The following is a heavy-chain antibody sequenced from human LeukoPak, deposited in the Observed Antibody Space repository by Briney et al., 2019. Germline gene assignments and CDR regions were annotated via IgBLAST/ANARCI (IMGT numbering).Heavy chain of an antibody. CDR2: IYNSGST. Sequence: SQTLSLTCTVSGGSISSGDYYWSWIPQPPGKGLEWIGYIYNSGSTYYNPSLKSRVSISVDTSKNQFSLKLKSVTAADTAVYYCARYGSGWYEGYFEHWGQGTLVTVSS. J-gene: IGHJ4*02. V-gene: IGHV4-30-4*01. CDR3: ARYGSGWYEGYFEH. D-gene: IGHD6-19*01. CDR1: GGSISSGDYY.